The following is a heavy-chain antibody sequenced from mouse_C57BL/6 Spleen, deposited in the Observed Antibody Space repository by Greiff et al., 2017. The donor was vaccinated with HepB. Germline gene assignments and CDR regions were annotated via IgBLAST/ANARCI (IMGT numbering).Heavy chain of an antibody. CDR1: GYSITSGYD. J-gene: IGHJ4*01. V-gene: IGHV3-1*01. CDR3: ARGRSGYAMDY. CDR2: ISYSGST. Sequence: EVKVEESGPGMVKPSQSLSLTCTVTGYSITSGYDWHWIRHFPGNKLEWMGYISYSGSTNYNPSLKSRISITHDTSKNHFFLKLNSVTTEDTATYYCARGRSGYAMDYWGQGTSVTVSS.